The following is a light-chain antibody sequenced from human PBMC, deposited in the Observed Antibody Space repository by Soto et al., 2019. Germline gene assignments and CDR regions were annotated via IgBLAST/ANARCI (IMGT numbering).Light chain of an antibody. Sequence: IQLTQSPSSLPASVGDRVTITRRASQGISSYLAWYQQKPGKAPKLLIYAASTSQSGVPSRLSGSGSGTDFTLTIRSLQPEDVATYYCQQLNTYPTFGQGTKVDIK. J-gene: IGKJ1*01. CDR3: QQLNTYPT. V-gene: IGKV1-9*01. CDR2: AAS. CDR1: QGISSY.